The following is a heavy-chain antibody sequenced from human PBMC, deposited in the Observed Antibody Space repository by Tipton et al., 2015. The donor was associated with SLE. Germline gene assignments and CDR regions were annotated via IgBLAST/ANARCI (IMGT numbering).Heavy chain of an antibody. CDR2: VNHSGST. CDR3: ARTQYTFGGVIAPFDY. Sequence: TLSLTCAVYGGSFSDYFWTWIRQSPGKGLEWIGDVNHSGSTDYHPSLKSRVTMSVDTSKNQFSLKLSSVTAADTAVYYCARTQYTFGGVIAPFDYWGQGTLVTVSS. CDR1: GGSFSDYF. J-gene: IGHJ4*02. D-gene: IGHD3-16*02. V-gene: IGHV4-34*01.